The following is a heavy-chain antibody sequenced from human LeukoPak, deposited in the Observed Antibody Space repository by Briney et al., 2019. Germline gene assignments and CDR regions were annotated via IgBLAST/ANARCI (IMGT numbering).Heavy chain of an antibody. Sequence: GGSLRLSCTTSGLTFSTSGFNWVRQAPGKGLEWVASIGPTGFDRYHADSIKGRFTISRDNANNFLYLQMDSLRAEDTAVYYSATETNGRHYDYWGPGTLLTVSS. CDR2: IGPTGFDR. CDR3: ATETNGRHYDY. D-gene: IGHD1-14*01. CDR1: GLTFSTSG. V-gene: IGHV3-21*06. J-gene: IGHJ4*02.